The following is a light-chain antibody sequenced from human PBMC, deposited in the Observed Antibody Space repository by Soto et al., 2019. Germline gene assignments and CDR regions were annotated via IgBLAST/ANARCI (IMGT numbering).Light chain of an antibody. CDR3: QKYNSAPRT. CDR2: AAS. J-gene: IGKJ1*01. CDR1: PGISNY. V-gene: IGKV1-27*01. Sequence: DIQMTQSPSSLSASVGDRVTITCRASPGISNYVAWYQQKPGKVPKLLIYAASTLQSGVPSRFSGSESGTDFTLTISSLQPEDGATYYCQKYNSAPRTFGQGTKVEIK.